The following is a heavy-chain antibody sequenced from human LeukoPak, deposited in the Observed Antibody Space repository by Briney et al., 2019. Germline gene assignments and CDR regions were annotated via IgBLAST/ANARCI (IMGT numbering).Heavy chain of an antibody. CDR1: GFTFSSYA. CDR2: ISYDGSNK. J-gene: IGHJ4*02. V-gene: IGHV3-30*04. Sequence: PGRSLRLSCAASGFTFSSYAMHWVRQAPGKGLEWVAVISYDGSNKYYADSVKGRFTISRDNSKNTLYLQMNSLRAEDTAVYYCAKDMGVSGYSYGFFDYWGQGTLVTVSS. CDR3: AKDMGVSGYSYGFFDY. D-gene: IGHD5-18*01.